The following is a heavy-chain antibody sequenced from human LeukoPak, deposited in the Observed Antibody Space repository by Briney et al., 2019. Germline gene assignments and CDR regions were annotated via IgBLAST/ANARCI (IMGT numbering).Heavy chain of an antibody. D-gene: IGHD3-22*01. J-gene: IGHJ4*02. CDR3: ARGVVITGLDY. CDR2: ISYSGGT. CDR1: GGSISSSY. V-gene: IGHV4-59*12. Sequence: SETLSLTCSISGGSISSSYWSWIRQPPGQGLEWIGYISYSGGTNYNPSLKSRVTISLDTSKNQFSLKLSSVTAADTAVYYCARGVVITGLDYWGQGTLVTVSS.